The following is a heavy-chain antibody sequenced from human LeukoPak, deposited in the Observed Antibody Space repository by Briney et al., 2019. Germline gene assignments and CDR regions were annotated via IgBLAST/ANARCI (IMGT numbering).Heavy chain of an antibody. CDR1: GYTLTELS. CDR3: ETANWNYFLSGY. Sequence: ASVKVSCKVSGYTLTELSMHWVRQAPGKGLEWMGGFDPEDGETIYAQKFHGRVTMTEDTSTDTAYMELSSMRSEDTAAYYCETANWNYFLSGYWGQGTLVTVSS. V-gene: IGHV1-24*01. J-gene: IGHJ4*02. CDR2: FDPEDGET. D-gene: IGHD1-7*01.